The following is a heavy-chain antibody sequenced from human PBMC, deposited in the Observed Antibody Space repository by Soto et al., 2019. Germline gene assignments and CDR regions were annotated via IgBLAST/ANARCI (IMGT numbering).Heavy chain of an antibody. CDR1: GGSFSGYY. CDR2: INHSGST. CDR3: AVLAAYQIYYGMDV. D-gene: IGHD6-6*01. Sequence: KSSETLSLTCAVYGGSFSGYYWSWIRQPPGKGLEWIGEINHSGSTNYNPSLKSRVTISVDTSKNQFSLKLSSVTAADTAVYYCAVLAAYQIYYGMDVWGQGTTVTVSS. V-gene: IGHV4-34*01. J-gene: IGHJ6*02.